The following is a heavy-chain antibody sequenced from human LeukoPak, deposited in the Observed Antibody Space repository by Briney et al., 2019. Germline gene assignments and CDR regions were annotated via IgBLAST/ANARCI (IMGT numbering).Heavy chain of an antibody. D-gene: IGHD2-21*02. CDR3: AKGILPSRYYGMDV. Sequence: GGSLRLSCAASGFTFSSYAMSWVRQAPGKGLEWVSAFSGSGGSTYYADSVKGRFTISRDNSKNTLYLQMNSLRAEDTAVYYCAKGILPSRYYGMDVWGQGTTVTVSS. J-gene: IGHJ6*02. V-gene: IGHV3-23*01. CDR2: FSGSGGST. CDR1: GFTFSSYA.